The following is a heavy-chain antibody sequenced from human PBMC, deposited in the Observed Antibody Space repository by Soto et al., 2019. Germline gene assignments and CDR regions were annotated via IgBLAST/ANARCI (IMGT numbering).Heavy chain of an antibody. CDR1: GYTFTNYY. J-gene: IGHJ4*02. CDR2: ISPKSGGT. Sequence: ASVKVSCKASGYTFTNYYMHWVRQAPGQGFEWLGRISPKSGGTNYAQKFQGRVTMTWDTSLKTAYMEPSSLTSEDTAVYYCARPPGYISDWHYFDLWGQGTLVTVSS. D-gene: IGHD2-21*02. V-gene: IGHV1-2*02. CDR3: ARPPGYISDWHYFDL.